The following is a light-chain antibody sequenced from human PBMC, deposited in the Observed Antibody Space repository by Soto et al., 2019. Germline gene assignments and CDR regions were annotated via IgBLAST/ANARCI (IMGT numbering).Light chain of an antibody. J-gene: IGLJ1*01. V-gene: IGLV2-14*01. CDR3: SSYTSSSTLV. CDR1: SSDVGGYNY. CDR2: DVS. Sequence: QSALTQPASVSGSPGQSITISRTGTSSDVGGYNYVSWYQQHPGKAPKLMIYDVSNRPSGVSNRFSGSKSGNTVSLTISGLQAEDEADYYCSSYTSSSTLVFGTGTKVTVL.